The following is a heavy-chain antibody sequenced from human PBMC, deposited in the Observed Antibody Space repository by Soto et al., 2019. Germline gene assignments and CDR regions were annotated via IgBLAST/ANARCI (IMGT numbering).Heavy chain of an antibody. D-gene: IGHD3-3*01. Sequence: PSETLSLTCAVYGGSFSGYYWSWIRQPPGKGLEWIGEINHRGSTNYNPSLKSRVTISEDTSKNQFSLKLNSVTAADTAVYYCARGAIFGVVVSGFDPWGQGTLVTVSS. CDR1: GGSFSGYY. CDR3: ARGAIFGVVVSGFDP. V-gene: IGHV4-34*01. CDR2: INHRGST. J-gene: IGHJ5*02.